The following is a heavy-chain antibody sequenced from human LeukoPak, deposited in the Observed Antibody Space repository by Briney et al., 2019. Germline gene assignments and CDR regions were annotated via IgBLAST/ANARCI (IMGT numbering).Heavy chain of an antibody. CDR3: TRVGYIDEGIDY. D-gene: IGHD5-24*01. Sequence: GGSLRLSCAASGFTFSSYAMNWVRQAPGKGLEWVALISYDGSNKNYADSVKGRFTISRDNSKNTLYLQMNSLRAEDTAIYYCTRVGYIDEGIDYWGQGTLVTVSS. V-gene: IGHV3-30-3*01. CDR1: GFTFSSYA. CDR2: ISYDGSNK. J-gene: IGHJ4*02.